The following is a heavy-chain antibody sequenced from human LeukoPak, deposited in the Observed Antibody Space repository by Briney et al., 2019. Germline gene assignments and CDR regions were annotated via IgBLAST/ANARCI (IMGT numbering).Heavy chain of an antibody. J-gene: IGHJ4*02. CDR1: GFTFSNAW. CDR2: IKSKTDGGTT. D-gene: IGHD2-21*02. V-gene: IGHV3-15*01. CDR3: TREAVTANGYFDY. Sequence: KAGGSLRLSCAASGFTFSNAWMTWVREAPGKGLEWVGRIKSKTDGGTTDYAAPVEGRSTISRDDSKNTLYLQMNSLKTEDTAVYYCTREAVTANGYFDYWGQGTLVTVSS.